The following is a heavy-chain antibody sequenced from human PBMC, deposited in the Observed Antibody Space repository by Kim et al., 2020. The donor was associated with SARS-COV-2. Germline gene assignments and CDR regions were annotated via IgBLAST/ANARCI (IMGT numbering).Heavy chain of an antibody. V-gene: IGHV3-30*18. CDR2: ISYDGSNK. CDR1: GFTFSSYG. CDR3: AKTDYDFWSGPYYYYYGMDV. D-gene: IGHD3-3*01. J-gene: IGHJ6*02. Sequence: GGSLRLSCAASGFTFSSYGMHWVRQAPGKGLEWVAVISYDGSNKYYADSVKGRFTISRDNSKNTLYLQMNSLRAEDTAVYYCAKTDYDFWSGPYYYYYGMDVWGQGTTVTVSS.